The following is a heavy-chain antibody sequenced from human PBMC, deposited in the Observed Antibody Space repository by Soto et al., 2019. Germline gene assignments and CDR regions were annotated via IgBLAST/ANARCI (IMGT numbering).Heavy chain of an antibody. Sequence: PSETLSLTCTVSGASISSSSYYWGWIRQPPGKGLEWIGYIYYSGSTNYNPSLKSRVTISVDTSKNQFSLKLNSMTAADTAVYYCARHNYGSGSTYFDYWGQGTLVTVSS. CDR3: ARHNYGSGSTYFDY. D-gene: IGHD3-10*01. V-gene: IGHV4-61*05. CDR2: IYYSGST. CDR1: GASISSSSYY. J-gene: IGHJ4*02.